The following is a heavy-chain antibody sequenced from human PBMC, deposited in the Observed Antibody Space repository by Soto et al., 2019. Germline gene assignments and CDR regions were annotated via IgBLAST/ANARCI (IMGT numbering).Heavy chain of an antibody. CDR1: GYMLTDYY. Sequence: QVQVVQPGSEVKKPGASVKVSCRASGYMLTDYYMHWVRQAPGRVLEWMGCITPDTGGTMYDQKCQGRVTMTSDTAINTAYMVLSRLQSADTARYYCASNVATFNFDHWGHVPLVTVSS. J-gene: IGHJ4*01. V-gene: IGHV1-2*02. CDR3: ASNVATFNFDH. D-gene: IGHD5-12*01. CDR2: ITPDTGGT.